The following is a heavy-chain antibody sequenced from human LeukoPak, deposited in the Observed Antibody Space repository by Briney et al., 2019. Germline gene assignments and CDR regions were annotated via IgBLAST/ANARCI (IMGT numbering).Heavy chain of an antibody. CDR1: GFTFSSYW. CDR3: ARRKGGPDY. CDR2: ISYDGSNK. Sequence: SGGSLRLSCAASGFTFSSYWMSWVRQAPGKGLEWVAVISYDGSNKYYADSVKGRFTISRDNSKNTLYLQMNSLRAEDTAVYYCARRKGGPDYWGQGTLVTVSS. V-gene: IGHV3-30-3*01. J-gene: IGHJ4*02. D-gene: IGHD1-14*01.